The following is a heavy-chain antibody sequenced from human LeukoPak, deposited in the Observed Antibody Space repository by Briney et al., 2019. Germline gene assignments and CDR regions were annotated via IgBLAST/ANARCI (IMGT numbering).Heavy chain of an antibody. CDR1: GRSISSSDYY. Sequence: SESLSLTCTVSGRSISSSDYYWDWIRQPPGKRLEWIVNLYDSGSTYYNPSLQSRVTISVDTSSNQFSLKLSSVTAADTAFYYCENHARYGCGGYEDGFDIWGQGTMVTVSS. CDR2: LYDSGST. J-gene: IGHJ3*02. D-gene: IGHD5-18*01. V-gene: IGHV4-39*01. CDR3: ENHARYGCGGYEDGFDI.